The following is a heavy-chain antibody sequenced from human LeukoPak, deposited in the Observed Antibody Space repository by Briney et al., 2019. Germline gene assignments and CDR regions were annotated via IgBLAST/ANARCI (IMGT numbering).Heavy chain of an antibody. J-gene: IGHJ6*03. CDR1: GFTFSSSA. Sequence: PGGSPRLSCAASGFTFSSSAMSWVRQAPGKGLEWVSSISGSGSGGSTYYADSVKGRFTISRDNAKNSLYLQMNSLRAEDTAVYYCARDPYSGSYGNYYYYFMDVWGKGTTVTISS. V-gene: IGHV3-23*01. CDR2: ISGSGSGGST. CDR3: ARDPYSGSYGNYYYYFMDV. D-gene: IGHD1-26*01.